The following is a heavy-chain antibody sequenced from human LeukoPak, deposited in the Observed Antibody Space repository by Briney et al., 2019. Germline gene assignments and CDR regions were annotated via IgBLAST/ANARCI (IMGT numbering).Heavy chain of an antibody. CDR2: IYYSGTT. CDR1: GGSISGYY. Sequence: SETLSLTCTVSGGSISGYYWSWIRQPPGKGLEWIGYIYYSGTTYYNPSLKSRVTISVDTSKKQFSLKLRSVTAADTAVYYCARHEWGITNAFDIWGQGTMVTVSS. CDR3: ARHEWGITNAFDI. D-gene: IGHD1-14*01. V-gene: IGHV4-59*04. J-gene: IGHJ3*02.